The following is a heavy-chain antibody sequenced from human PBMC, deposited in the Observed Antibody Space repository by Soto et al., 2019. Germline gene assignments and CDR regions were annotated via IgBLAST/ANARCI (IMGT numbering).Heavy chain of an antibody. Sequence: ASVKVSCKASGYTFTSYGISWVRQAPGQGLEWMGWISAYNGNTNYAQKLQGRVTMTTDTSTSTAYMELRSLSFYDTAVYYCARDSRVVAAPDYWGQGTLVTVSS. D-gene: IGHD2-15*01. J-gene: IGHJ4*02. CDR1: GYTFTSYG. CDR3: ARDSRVVAAPDY. V-gene: IGHV1-18*01. CDR2: ISAYNGNT.